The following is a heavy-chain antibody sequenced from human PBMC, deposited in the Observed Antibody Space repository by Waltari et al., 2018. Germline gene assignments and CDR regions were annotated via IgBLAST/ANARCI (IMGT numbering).Heavy chain of an antibody. CDR3: ARDLPPYSSGWYAYYFDY. V-gene: IGHV1-69*08. CDR2: IIPIFGTA. D-gene: IGHD6-19*01. Sequence: QVQLVQSGAEVKKPGSSVKVSCKASGGTFSSYAISWVRQAPGPGLEWMGRIIPIFGTANYAQKFQGRGTITADKSTSTAYMELSSLRSEDTAVYYCARDLPPYSSGWYAYYFDYWGQGTLVTVSS. CDR1: GGTFSSYA. J-gene: IGHJ4*02.